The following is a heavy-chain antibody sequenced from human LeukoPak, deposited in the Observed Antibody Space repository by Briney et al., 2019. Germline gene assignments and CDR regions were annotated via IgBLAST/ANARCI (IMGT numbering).Heavy chain of an antibody. D-gene: IGHD5-18*01. CDR1: GDSITSGSYY. J-gene: IGHJ4*02. CDR3: ARYTATGAPYDY. V-gene: IGHV4-61*02. Sequence: SQTLSLTCTVSGDSITSGSYYWSWIRQPAGKGLEWIGRIFISGGTNYNPSLKSRVTISVDTSKNQFSLKLSSVTAADTAVYYCARYTATGAPYDYWGQGTLVTVSS. CDR2: IFISGGT.